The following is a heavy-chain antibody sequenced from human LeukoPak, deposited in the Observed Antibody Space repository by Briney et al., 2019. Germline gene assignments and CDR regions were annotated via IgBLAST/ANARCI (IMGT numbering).Heavy chain of an antibody. CDR3: ARVGGSTTVTTAYYFDY. J-gene: IGHJ4*02. V-gene: IGHV3-21*01. CDR2: ISSSSSYI. Sequence: GGSLRLSCAASGFTFSSYSMNWVRQAPGKGLEWVSSISSSSSYIYYADSVKGRFTISRDNAKNSLYLQMNSLRAEDTAVYYCARVGGSTTVTTAYYFDYWGQGTLVTVSS. CDR1: GFTFSSYS. D-gene: IGHD4-17*01.